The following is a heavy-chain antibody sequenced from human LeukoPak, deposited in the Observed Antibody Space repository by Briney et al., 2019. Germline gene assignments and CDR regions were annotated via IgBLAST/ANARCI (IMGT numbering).Heavy chain of an antibody. J-gene: IGHJ3*02. CDR3: ARARVLLWFGELLGAFDI. D-gene: IGHD3-10*01. V-gene: IGHV4-61*02. CDR2: IYTSGST. Sequence: SETLSLTCTVSGGSISSGSYYWSWIRQPAGKGLEWIGRIYTSGSTNYNPSLKSRVTISVDTSKNQFSLKLSSVTAADTAVYYCARARVLLWFGELLGAFDIWGQGTMVTVSS. CDR1: GGSISSGSYY.